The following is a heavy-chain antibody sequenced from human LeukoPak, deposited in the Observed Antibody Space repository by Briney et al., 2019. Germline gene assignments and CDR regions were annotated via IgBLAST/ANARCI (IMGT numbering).Heavy chain of an antibody. D-gene: IGHD3-9*01. J-gene: IGHJ4*02. CDR2: ISGSGGNT. Sequence: GGSLRLSCAASGFTFSSYAMSWVRQAPGKGLEWVSGISGSGGNTYYADSVKGRFTISRDNSKNTLYLQMSSLRAEDTAVYYCAKEAVDYDILTGYYTTGYFDYWGQGTLVTVSS. CDR1: GFTFSSYA. CDR3: AKEAVDYDILTGYYTTGYFDY. V-gene: IGHV3-23*01.